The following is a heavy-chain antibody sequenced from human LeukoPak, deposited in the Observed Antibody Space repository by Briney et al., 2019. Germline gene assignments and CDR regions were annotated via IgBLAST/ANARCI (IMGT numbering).Heavy chain of an antibody. CDR2: ISSSGSTI. J-gene: IGHJ4*02. CDR3: ARVEYYDSSGYFDY. D-gene: IGHD3-22*01. Sequence: AGSLRLSCAASGFTFSDYYMSWIRQAPGKGLEWVSYISSSGSTIYYADSVKGRFTISRDNAKNSLYLQMNSLRAKDTAVYYCARVEYYDSSGYFDYWGQGTLVTVSS. CDR1: GFTFSDYY. V-gene: IGHV3-11*04.